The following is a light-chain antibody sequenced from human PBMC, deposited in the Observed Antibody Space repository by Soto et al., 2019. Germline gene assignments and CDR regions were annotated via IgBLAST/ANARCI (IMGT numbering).Light chain of an antibody. Sequence: EIVLTQSPGTLSLSPGERATLSCRASQSVSSAYLAWYQHKPGQPPTLLIYAASSRVTGIPDRFSGSGSGTDFTLTISRLEPEEFAVYYCQLYGSSSTWTFGQGTKVEIK. CDR2: AAS. CDR1: QSVSSAY. J-gene: IGKJ1*01. CDR3: QLYGSSSTWT. V-gene: IGKV3-20*01.